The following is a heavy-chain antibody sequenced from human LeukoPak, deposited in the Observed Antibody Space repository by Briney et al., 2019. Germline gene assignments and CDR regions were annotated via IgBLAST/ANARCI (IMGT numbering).Heavy chain of an antibody. D-gene: IGHD5-24*01. CDR3: ARPQEEDGYNYNWAFDY. V-gene: IGHV1-18*01. CDR2: ISAYNGNT. CDR1: GYTFTSYG. J-gene: IGHJ4*02. Sequence: ASVKLSCTASGYTFTSYGMNWVRQAPGQGLEWMGWISAYNGNTNYAQELQGRVTMTTDTSTTTAYMELRSLRSDDTAVYYCARPQEEDGYNYNWAFDYWGQGTLVTVSS.